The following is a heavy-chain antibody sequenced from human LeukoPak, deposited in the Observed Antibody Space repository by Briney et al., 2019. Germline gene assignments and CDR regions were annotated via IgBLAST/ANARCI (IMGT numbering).Heavy chain of an antibody. CDR1: GGSISSNF. V-gene: IGHV4-4*07. Sequence: TSQTRSLTCSVSGGSISSNFWSWIRQPAGKGLEWIGRIYTSGITNYNPSLKSRVTMSVDTSKKQFSLSLSSVTAADTAVYYCAREHVGYSSGWHDLDFWGQGALVTVSS. D-gene: IGHD6-19*01. CDR3: AREHVGYSSGWHDLDF. CDR2: IYTSGIT. J-gene: IGHJ4*02.